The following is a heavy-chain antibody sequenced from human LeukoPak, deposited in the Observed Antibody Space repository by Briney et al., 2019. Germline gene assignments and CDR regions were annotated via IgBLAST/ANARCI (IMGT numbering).Heavy chain of an antibody. J-gene: IGHJ4*02. V-gene: IGHV3-66*01. CDR3: ARDEYYYDGSSYHYCFDS. D-gene: IGHD3-22*01. CDR2: VYSGGST. CDR1: GFTVSSNY. Sequence: GGSLRLSCAASGFTVSSNYMSWVRQAPRKGLEWVSVVYSGGSTYYADSVKGRFTIPRDNSKNTLYLQMNSLRAEDTAVYFCARDEYYYDGSSYHYCFDSWGQGTLVTVSS.